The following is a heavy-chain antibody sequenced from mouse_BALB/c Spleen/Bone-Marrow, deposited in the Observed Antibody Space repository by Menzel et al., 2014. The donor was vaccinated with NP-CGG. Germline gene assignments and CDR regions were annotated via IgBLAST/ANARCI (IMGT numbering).Heavy chain of an antibody. V-gene: IGHV1-80*01. CDR1: GYAFSVYW. CDR3: ARGGISVGY. CDR2: IHPGDGDT. Sequence: SGAELVRPGSSVKISCKASGYAFSVYWMNWVKQRPGQGLEWIGQIHPGDGDTNYNGKFKGRATLTADKSSNTAYMQLSSLTSEDSAVYFCARGGISVGYWGQGTTLTVSS. J-gene: IGHJ2*01.